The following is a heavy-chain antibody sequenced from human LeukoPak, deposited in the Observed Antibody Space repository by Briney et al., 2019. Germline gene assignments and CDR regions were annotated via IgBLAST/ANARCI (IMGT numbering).Heavy chain of an antibody. V-gene: IGHV3-30*03. Sequence: GGSLRLSCAASGFTFSSYGMHWVRQAPGKGLEWVAVISYDGSNKYYADSVKGRFTISRDNSKNTLYLQMNSLRAEDTAVYYCARSPANSGYDYWGQGTLVTVSS. CDR2: ISYDGSNK. CDR1: GFTFSSYG. CDR3: ARSPANSGYDY. J-gene: IGHJ4*02. D-gene: IGHD5-12*01.